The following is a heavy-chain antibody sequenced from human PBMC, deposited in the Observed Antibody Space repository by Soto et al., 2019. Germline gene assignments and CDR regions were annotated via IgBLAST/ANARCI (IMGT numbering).Heavy chain of an antibody. V-gene: IGHV3-23*01. D-gene: IGHD3-16*01. CDR2: IRGSGGST. CDR1: GFTFSSYA. Sequence: PGGSLRLSCAASGFTFSSYAMSWVRQAAGKGLEWVSTIRGSGGSTYYVDSVRGRFTVSRDNTKKTLYLKMNILRDDDTAIYYCARGESDYYYYYMDVWGKGTPVTVSS. J-gene: IGHJ6*03. CDR3: ARGESDYYYYYMDV.